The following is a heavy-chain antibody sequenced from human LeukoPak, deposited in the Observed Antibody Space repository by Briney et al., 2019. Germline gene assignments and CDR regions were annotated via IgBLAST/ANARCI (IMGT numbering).Heavy chain of an antibody. D-gene: IGHD2-8*01. V-gene: IGHV4-30-4*08. CDR2: IYYSGST. Sequence: SETLSLTCTVSGGSISSGDYYWSWIRQPPGKGLEWIGYIYYSGSTYYNPSLKSRVTISVDTSKDQFSLKLSSVTAADTAVYYCARVVGVRAETFDHWGQGTLVTVSS. CDR3: ARVVGVRAETFDH. CDR1: GGSISSGDYY. J-gene: IGHJ4*02.